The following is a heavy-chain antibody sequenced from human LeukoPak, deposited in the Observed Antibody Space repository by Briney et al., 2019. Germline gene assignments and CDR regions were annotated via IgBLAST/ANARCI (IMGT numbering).Heavy chain of an antibody. Sequence: ASVKVSCKASGYTFTSYGISWVRQAPGQGLEWMGWISAYNGNTNYAQKLQGRVTMTTDTSTSTAYMELSSLRSEDTAVYYCARGSDYGSGSPRFDPWGRGTLVTVSS. CDR3: ARGSDYGSGSPRFDP. J-gene: IGHJ5*02. V-gene: IGHV1-18*01. D-gene: IGHD3-10*01. CDR1: GYTFTSYG. CDR2: ISAYNGNT.